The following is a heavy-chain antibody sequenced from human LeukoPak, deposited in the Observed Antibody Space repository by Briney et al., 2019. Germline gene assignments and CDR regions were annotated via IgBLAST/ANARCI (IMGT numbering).Heavy chain of an antibody. V-gene: IGHV4-30-4*01. Sequence: KTSETLSLTCTVSGGSISSGDYYWSWIRQPPGKGLEWIGYIYYSGSTYYNPSLKTRVTISVDTSKTQFSLKLSSVTAADTAVYYCARGTYYYDSSGYYYYYYGMDVWGQGTTVTVSS. CDR3: ARGTYYYDSSGYYYYYYGMDV. D-gene: IGHD3-22*01. CDR1: GGSISSGDYY. J-gene: IGHJ6*02. CDR2: IYYSGST.